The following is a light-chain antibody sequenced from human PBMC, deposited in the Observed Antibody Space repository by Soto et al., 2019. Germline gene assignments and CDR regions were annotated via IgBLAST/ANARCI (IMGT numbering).Light chain of an antibody. J-gene: IGLJ2*01. CDR2: YDS. CDR1: NIGSKS. Sequence: SYELTQPPSVSVAPGKTARITCGGNNIGSKSVHWYQQKPGQAPVLVISYDSDRPSGIPERFSGSNSGSTATLTISRVAAGDEADYYCQVWDSSSDHVVFGGGTKLTVL. V-gene: IGLV3-21*04. CDR3: QVWDSSSDHVV.